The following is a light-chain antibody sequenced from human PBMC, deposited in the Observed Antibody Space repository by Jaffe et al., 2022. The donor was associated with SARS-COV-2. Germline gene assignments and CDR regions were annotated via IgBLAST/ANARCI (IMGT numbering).Light chain of an antibody. CDR2: AAS. J-gene: IGKJ1*01. Sequence: DIQMTQSPSSLSASVGDRVTITCRASQSISSYLNWYQQKPGKAPKLLIYAASSLQSGVPSRFSGSGSGTDFTLTISSLQPEDFATYYCQQSYSKWATFGQGTKVEIK. CDR3: QQSYSKWAT. V-gene: IGKV1-39*01. CDR1: QSISSY.